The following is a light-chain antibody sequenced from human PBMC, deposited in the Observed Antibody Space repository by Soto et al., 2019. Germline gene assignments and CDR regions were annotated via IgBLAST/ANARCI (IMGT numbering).Light chain of an antibody. CDR1: SSDVGGYTY. CDR2: EVS. J-gene: IGLJ2*01. CDR3: SSYAGNNIVV. V-gene: IGLV2-8*01. Sequence: QSVLTQPPSASGSPGQSVTISCTGTSSDVGGYTYVSWYQQHPGKAPKLMIFEVSERPSGVPDRFSGSKSGNTASLTVSGLQAEDEADYYCSSYAGNNIVVFGGGTKLTVL.